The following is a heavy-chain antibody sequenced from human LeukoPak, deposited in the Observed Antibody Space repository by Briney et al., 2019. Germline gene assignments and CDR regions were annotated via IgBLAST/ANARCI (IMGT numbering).Heavy chain of an antibody. D-gene: IGHD3-10*01. CDR1: GFTFSSYS. CDR2: ISSSSGNF. V-gene: IGHV3-48*04. J-gene: IGHJ4*02. CDR3: ASEMLRGADY. Sequence: PGGSLRLSCAASGFTFSSYSMNWVRQAPGKGLEWVSNISSSSGNFDYADSVKGRFTISRDNAKNSLYLQMNSLRAEDTAVYYCASEMLRGADYWGQGTLVTVSS.